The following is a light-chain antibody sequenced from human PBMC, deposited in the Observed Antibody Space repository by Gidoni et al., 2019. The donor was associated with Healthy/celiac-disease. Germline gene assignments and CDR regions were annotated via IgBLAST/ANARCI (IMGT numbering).Light chain of an antibody. CDR2: GAS. Sequence: EIVLTQSPGTLSLSPGERATLSCRASQSVSSSYLAWYQQKPGQAPRLLIYGASSRATGIPDRFSGSGSGTVFTLTISRLEPEDFAVYYCQQYGSSPYTFGQXTKLEIK. J-gene: IGKJ2*01. V-gene: IGKV3-20*01. CDR3: QQYGSSPYT. CDR1: QSVSSSY.